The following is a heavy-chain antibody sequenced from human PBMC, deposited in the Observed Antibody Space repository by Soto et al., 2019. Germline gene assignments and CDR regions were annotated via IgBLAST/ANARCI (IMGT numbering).Heavy chain of an antibody. V-gene: IGHV3-53*04. J-gene: IGHJ4*02. CDR1: GFTISTNY. Sequence: PGGSLRLSCAASGFTISTNYITWVRQAPGMGLEWVSVIYSAVSTFYADSVKGRFTISRHSSKNTLYLQMNSLRPEDTAVYYCASSGIAVAGMAFDYWGQGTLVTVS. D-gene: IGHD6-19*01. CDR2: IYSAVST. CDR3: ASSGIAVAGMAFDY.